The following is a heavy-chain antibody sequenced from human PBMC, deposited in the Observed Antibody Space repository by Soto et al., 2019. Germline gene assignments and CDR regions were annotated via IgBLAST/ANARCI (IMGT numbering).Heavy chain of an antibody. Sequence: SETLSLTCTVSGGSISSSIYYWGWIRQPPGKGLEWIGSIYYSGSTYYNPSLKSRVTISVDTSKNQFSLKLSSVTAADTAVYYCARQGTGYMDVWGKGTTVTVSS. CDR3: ARQGTGYMDV. CDR1: GGSISSSIYY. CDR2: IYYSGST. V-gene: IGHV4-39*01. D-gene: IGHD3-10*01. J-gene: IGHJ6*03.